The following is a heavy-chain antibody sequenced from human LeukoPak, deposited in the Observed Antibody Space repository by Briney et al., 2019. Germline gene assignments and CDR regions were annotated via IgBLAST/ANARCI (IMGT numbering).Heavy chain of an antibody. CDR2: IWYDGSNK. J-gene: IGHJ4*02. V-gene: IGHV3-33*01. D-gene: IGHD1-26*01. CDR3: ARTVGATAFDY. CDR1: GFTFSSYG. Sequence: GGSLRLSCAASGFTFSSYGMHWVRQAPGKGLEWVAVIWYDGSNKYYADSVKGRFTISRDNSKNTLYLQMNSLRAEDTAVYYCARTVGATAFDYWGQGTLVTVYS.